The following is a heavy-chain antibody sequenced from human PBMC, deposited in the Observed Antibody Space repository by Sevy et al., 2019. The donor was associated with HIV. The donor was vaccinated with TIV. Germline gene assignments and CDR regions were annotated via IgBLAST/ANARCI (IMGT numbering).Heavy chain of an antibody. Sequence: GGSLRLSCAASGFTFSSYGMHWVRQAPGKGLEWVAVISYDGSNKYYADSVKGRFTISRDNSKNTLYLQMNSLRAEDTAVYYCAKDHRDSYNSYFDYWGQGTLVTVSS. V-gene: IGHV3-30*18. CDR1: GFTFSSYG. D-gene: IGHD1-1*01. CDR3: AKDHRDSYNSYFDY. J-gene: IGHJ4*02. CDR2: ISYDGSNK.